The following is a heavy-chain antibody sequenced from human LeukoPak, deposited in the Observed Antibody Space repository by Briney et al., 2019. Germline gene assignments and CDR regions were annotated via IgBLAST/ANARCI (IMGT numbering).Heavy chain of an antibody. Sequence: ASVKVSCKASGYTFTGYYMHWVRQAPGQGLEWMGWINPNSGGTNYAQKFQGRVTMTRDTSISAAYMELSRLRSDDTDVYYCARDNGENYDFWSGYPLDYWGQGTLVTVSS. CDR3: ARDNGENYDFWSGYPLDY. D-gene: IGHD3-3*01. V-gene: IGHV1-2*02. J-gene: IGHJ4*02. CDR1: GYTFTGYY. CDR2: INPNSGGT.